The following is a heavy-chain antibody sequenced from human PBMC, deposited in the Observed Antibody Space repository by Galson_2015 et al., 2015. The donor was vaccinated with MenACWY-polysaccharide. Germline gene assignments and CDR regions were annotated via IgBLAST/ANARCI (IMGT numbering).Heavy chain of an antibody. Sequence: SVKVSCKASGYTFTSYYMHWVRQAPGQGLEWMGIINPSGGSTSYAQKFQGRVTMTRDTSTSTVYMELSSLRSEDTAVYYCARASIAAAGTDNWFDPWGQGTLVTVSS. CDR2: INPSGGST. V-gene: IGHV1-46*03. CDR1: GYTFTSYY. D-gene: IGHD6-13*01. J-gene: IGHJ5*02. CDR3: ARASIAAAGTDNWFDP.